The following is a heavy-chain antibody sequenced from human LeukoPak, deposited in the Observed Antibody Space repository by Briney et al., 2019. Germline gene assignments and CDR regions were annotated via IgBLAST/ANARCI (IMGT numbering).Heavy chain of an antibody. Sequence: SETLSLTCTVSGGSISSGGYYWSWIRQHPGKGLEWIGHIYYSGSTYYNPSLKSRVTISVDTSKNQFSLKLSSVTAADTAVYYCARDNRDYYDSSGYYTLGDWGQGTLVTVSS. CDR1: GGSISSGGYY. CDR2: IYYSGST. D-gene: IGHD3-22*01. V-gene: IGHV4-31*03. J-gene: IGHJ4*02. CDR3: ARDNRDYYDSSGYYTLGD.